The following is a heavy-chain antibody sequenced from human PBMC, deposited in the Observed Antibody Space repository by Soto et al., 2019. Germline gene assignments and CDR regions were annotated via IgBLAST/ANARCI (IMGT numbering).Heavy chain of an antibody. CDR2: ISGSGGST. Sequence: EVQLLESGGGLVQPGGSLRLSCAASGFTFSSYAMSWVRQAPGKGLEWVSAISGSGGSTYYADSVKGRFTISRDNSKNTLYLQMNSLRAEDTAVYYCAKGVIGSPYSGSYCFDYWGQGTLVTVSS. CDR3: AKGVIGSPYSGSYCFDY. D-gene: IGHD1-26*01. CDR1: GFTFSSYA. V-gene: IGHV3-23*01. J-gene: IGHJ4*02.